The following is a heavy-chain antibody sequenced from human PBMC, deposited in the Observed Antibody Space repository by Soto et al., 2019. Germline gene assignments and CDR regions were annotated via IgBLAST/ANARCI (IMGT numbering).Heavy chain of an antibody. CDR1: GFTFSSYG. Sequence: HPGGSLRLSCAASGFTFSSYGMHWVRQAPGKGLEWVAVISYDGSNKYYADSVKGRFTISRDNSKNTLYLQMNSLRAEDTAVYYCAKDDLNIVVVPAAVYWGQGTLVTVSS. J-gene: IGHJ4*02. V-gene: IGHV3-30*18. CDR2: ISYDGSNK. D-gene: IGHD2-2*01. CDR3: AKDDLNIVVVPAAVY.